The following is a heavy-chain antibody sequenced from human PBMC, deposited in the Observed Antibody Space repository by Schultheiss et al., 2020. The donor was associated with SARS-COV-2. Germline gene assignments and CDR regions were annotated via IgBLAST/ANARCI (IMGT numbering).Heavy chain of an antibody. Sequence: SETLSLTCTVSGGSISSYYWSWIRQPPGKGLEWIGSIYYSGSTNYNPSLKSRVTISVDTSKNQFSLKLSSVTAADTAVYYCARAGRGYSYGDWGQGTLVTVSS. J-gene: IGHJ4*02. CDR1: GGSISSYY. D-gene: IGHD5-18*01. CDR2: IYYSGST. V-gene: IGHV4-59*12. CDR3: ARAGRGYSYGD.